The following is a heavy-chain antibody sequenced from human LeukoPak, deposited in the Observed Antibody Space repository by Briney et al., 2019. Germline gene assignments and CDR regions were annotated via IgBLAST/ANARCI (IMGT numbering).Heavy chain of an antibody. CDR1: GVSISNYY. D-gene: IGHD1-26*01. V-gene: IGHV4-4*08. CDR3: ARDGGWELPPLDY. CDR2: IYTSGST. Sequence: SETLSLTCTVSGVSISNYYWSWIRQPPGKGLEWIGYIYTSGSTNYNPSLKSRVTMSVDTSKNQFSLKLSSVTAADTAVYYCARDGGWELPPLDYWGQGTLVTVSS. J-gene: IGHJ4*02.